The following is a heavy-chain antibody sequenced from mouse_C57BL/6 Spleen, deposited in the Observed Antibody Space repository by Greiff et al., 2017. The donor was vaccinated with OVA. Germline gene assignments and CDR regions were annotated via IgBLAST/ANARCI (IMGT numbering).Heavy chain of an antibody. CDR3: ARYDTYYAMYD. V-gene: IGHV1-56*01. J-gene: IGHJ4*01. Sequence: QVQLQQSGPELVRPGASVTISCKAPGYTFTSHWMQWVRQRPGQGLEWIGAISPGRGSTSYNEKFKGKATLTVDTSSSTAYMQRSSLTSEDSAGYFCARYDTYYAMYDWGKGTSVAVSS. CDR1: GYTFTSHW. D-gene: IGHD2-12*01. CDR2: ISPGRGST.